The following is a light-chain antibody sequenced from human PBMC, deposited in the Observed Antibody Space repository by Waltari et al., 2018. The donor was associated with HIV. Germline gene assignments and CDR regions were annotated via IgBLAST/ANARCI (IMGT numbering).Light chain of an antibody. Sequence: QSALTQPPSASGSPGQSVTLSCTGSNNDIGSYDYVSWYQVHPGKAPKLVISEVTQRPSGVSVRCSGSKSANPAFLTVSGLQSEDEADYYCSSFVDRDGFYVLFGGGTRLTVL. CDR1: NNDIGSYDY. V-gene: IGLV2-8*01. CDR3: SSFVDRDGFYVL. CDR2: EVT. J-gene: IGLJ2*01.